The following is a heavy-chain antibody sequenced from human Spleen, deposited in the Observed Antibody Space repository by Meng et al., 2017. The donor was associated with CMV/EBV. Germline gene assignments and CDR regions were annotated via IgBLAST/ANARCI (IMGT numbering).Heavy chain of an antibody. J-gene: IGHJ4*02. V-gene: IGHV3-30*04. CDR3: ARDQYSSGWFPY. Sequence: GGSLRLSCAASGFSFTSYSLHWVRQAPGKGLEWVAVISFDGSDTYYADSVKGRFTISRDNSKKMLYLQMNSLRPEDTAVYYCARDQYSSGWFPYWGQGTLVTVSS. CDR2: ISFDGSDT. D-gene: IGHD6-19*01. CDR1: GFSFTSYS.